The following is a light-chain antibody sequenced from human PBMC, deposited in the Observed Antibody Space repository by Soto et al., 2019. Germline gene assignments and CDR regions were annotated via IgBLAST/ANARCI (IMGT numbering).Light chain of an antibody. CDR3: QLWNSSSDQGV. Sequence: SYELTQPPSVSLAPEKTATITCGGDNIGINAVHWYQQKPGQAPLLVVDYDSDRPSGIPERFSGSTSGNTATLTISRVEAGDEADYYCQLWNSSSDQGVFGGGTKLTVL. CDR2: YDS. J-gene: IGLJ3*02. V-gene: IGLV3-21*04. CDR1: NIGINA.